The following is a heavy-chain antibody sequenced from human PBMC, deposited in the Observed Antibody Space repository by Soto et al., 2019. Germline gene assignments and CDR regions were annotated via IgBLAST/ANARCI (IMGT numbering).Heavy chain of an antibody. CDR3: ARVRFLEGNGMDV. V-gene: IGHV4-34*01. D-gene: IGHD3-3*01. CDR1: GGSFSGYY. J-gene: IGHJ6*02. CDR2: INHSGST. Sequence: QVQLQQWGAGLLKPSETLSLTCAVYGGSFSGYYWSWIRQPPGKGLEWIGEINHSGSTNYNPSLKSRVTISVDTSKNQFSLKLSSVTAADTAVCYCARVRFLEGNGMDVWGQGTTVTVSS.